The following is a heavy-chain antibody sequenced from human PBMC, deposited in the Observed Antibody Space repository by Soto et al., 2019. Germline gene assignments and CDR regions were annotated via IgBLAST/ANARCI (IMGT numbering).Heavy chain of an antibody. V-gene: IGHV3-48*03. Sequence: GGSLRLSCAASGFTFSSYEMNWVRQAPGKGLEWVSYISSSGSTIYYADSVKGRFTISRDNAKNSLYLQMNSPRAEDTAVYYCARDINIEGDYYGSGSYSAWGQGTLVTVSS. CDR3: ARDINIEGDYYGSGSYSA. CDR1: GFTFSSYE. CDR2: ISSSGSTI. D-gene: IGHD3-10*01. J-gene: IGHJ5*02.